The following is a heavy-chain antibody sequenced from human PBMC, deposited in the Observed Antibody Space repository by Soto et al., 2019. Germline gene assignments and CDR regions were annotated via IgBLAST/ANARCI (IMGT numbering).Heavy chain of an antibody. CDR2: IIPIFGTA. J-gene: IGHJ4*02. D-gene: IGHD5-12*01. CDR3: ARGHRDGYNCFDY. CDR1: GGTFSSYA. Sequence: ASVKVSCKASGGTFSSYAISWVRQAPGQGLEWMGGIIPIFGTANYAQKFQGRVTITADESTSTAYMELSSLRSEDTAVYYCARGHRDGYNCFDYWGQGTLVTVSS. V-gene: IGHV1-69*13.